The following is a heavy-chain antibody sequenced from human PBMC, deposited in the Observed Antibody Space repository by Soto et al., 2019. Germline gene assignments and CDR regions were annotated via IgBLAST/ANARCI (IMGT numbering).Heavy chain of an antibody. CDR3: ARHLRYFDWLLTNEGTLFDY. Sequence: PSETLSLTCTVSGGSISSYYWSWIRQPPGKGLEWIGYIYYSGSTNYNPSLKSRVTISVDTSKNQFSLKLSSVTAADTAVYYCARHLRYFDWLLTNEGTLFDYWGQGTLVTVSS. J-gene: IGHJ4*02. CDR2: IYYSGST. CDR1: GGSISSYY. D-gene: IGHD3-9*01. V-gene: IGHV4-59*08.